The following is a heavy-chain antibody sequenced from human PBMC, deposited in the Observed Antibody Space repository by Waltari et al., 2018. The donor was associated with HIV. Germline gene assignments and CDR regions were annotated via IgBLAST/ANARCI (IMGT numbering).Heavy chain of an antibody. CDR3: ARDRAIVIVPAARSAFDI. CDR2: VYPSGNT. V-gene: IGHV4-4*02. D-gene: IGHD2-2*01. Sequence: QVQLQESGPGLVKPSGTLALTCAVSGGSISSSNWWSWVSPPPGKGLEWIGEVYPSGNTNYNPSLKSRVTISLDKSKNQFSLKLSSVTAADTAIYHCARDRAIVIVPAARSAFDIWGQGTMVTVSS. J-gene: IGHJ3*02. CDR1: GGSISSSNW.